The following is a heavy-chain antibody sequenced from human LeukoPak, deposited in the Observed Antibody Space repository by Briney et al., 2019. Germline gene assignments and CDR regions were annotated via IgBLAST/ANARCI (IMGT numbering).Heavy chain of an antibody. CDR2: IYYSGST. Sequence: SETLSLTCTVSGGSISSSSYYWGWIRQPPGKGLEWIGSIYYSGSTYYNPSLKSRVTISVDTSKNQFSLKLSSVTAADTAVYYCARKYYYDSSGYHDAFDIWGQRTMVTVSS. CDR1: GGSISSSSYY. J-gene: IGHJ3*02. V-gene: IGHV4-39*01. CDR3: ARKYYYDSSGYHDAFDI. D-gene: IGHD3-22*01.